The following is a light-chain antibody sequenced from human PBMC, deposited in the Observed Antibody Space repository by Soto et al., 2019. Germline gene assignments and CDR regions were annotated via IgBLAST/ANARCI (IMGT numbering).Light chain of an antibody. CDR3: QSFDEGLRGFV. CDR1: GTGYD. CDR2: GFN. J-gene: IGLJ1*01. Sequence: QSVLTQPPSVSGAPGRTVTISCTGGTGYDIHWYQHVPGRAPKLLMYGFNSRAPGVPDRFSISKSGTSEPLNISRLQPEDEAEYFCQSFDEGLRGFVFGSGTKLTVI. V-gene: IGLV1-40*02.